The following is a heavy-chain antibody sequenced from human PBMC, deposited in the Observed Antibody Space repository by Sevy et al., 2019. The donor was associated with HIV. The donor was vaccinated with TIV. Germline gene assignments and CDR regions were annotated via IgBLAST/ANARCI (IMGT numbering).Heavy chain of an antibody. D-gene: IGHD2-15*01. CDR2: ISGSGGST. V-gene: IGHV3-23*01. CDR1: GFTFSSYA. J-gene: IGHJ4*02. Sequence: GGALRLSCSASGFTFSSYAMSWVRQAPGKGVELVSAISGSGGSTYYADSGKGRFTISSDNSKNTLYLQMNSLRAEDTAVYYCAKDGLGYCSGGSCYSAYWGQGTLVTVSS. CDR3: AKDGLGYCSGGSCYSAY.